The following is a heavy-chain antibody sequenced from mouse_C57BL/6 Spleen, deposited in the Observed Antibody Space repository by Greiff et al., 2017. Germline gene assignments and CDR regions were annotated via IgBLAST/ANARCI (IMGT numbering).Heavy chain of an antibody. J-gene: IGHJ2*01. CDR1: GFNIKDDY. CDR2: IDPENGDT. D-gene: IGHD1-1*01. Sequence: EVQLQQSGAELVRPGASVKLSCTASGFNIKDDYMHWVKQRPEQGLEWIGWIDPENGDTEYASKFQGKATITADTSSNTAYLQLSSLTSEDTAVYYCTTDYYGSFYYFDYWGQGTTLTVSS. V-gene: IGHV14-4*01. CDR3: TTDYYGSFYYFDY.